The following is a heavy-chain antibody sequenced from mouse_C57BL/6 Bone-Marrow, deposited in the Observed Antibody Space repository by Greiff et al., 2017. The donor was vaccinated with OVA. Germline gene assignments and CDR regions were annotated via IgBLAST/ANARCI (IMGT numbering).Heavy chain of an antibody. CDR3: ARGIYYYGSSYLGAMDY. D-gene: IGHD1-1*01. CDR2: INPNNGGT. J-gene: IGHJ4*01. Sequence: EVKLQESGPELVKPGASVKIPCKASGYKFTDYNMDWVKQSHGKSLEWIGDINPNNGGTIYNKKFKGKATLTVDKSSSTAYMELRSLTSEDTAVYYCARGIYYYGSSYLGAMDYWGQGTSVTVSS. V-gene: IGHV1-18*01. CDR1: GYKFTDYN.